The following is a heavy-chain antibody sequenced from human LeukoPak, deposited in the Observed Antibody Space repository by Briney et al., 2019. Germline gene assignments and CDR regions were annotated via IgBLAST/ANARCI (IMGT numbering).Heavy chain of an antibody. CDR3: ARAIQSGGYFDY. D-gene: IGHD5-18*01. Sequence: PSETLSLTCAVSGYSISSGYYWGWIRRPPGQGLERIGSIYHSGNTYYNPSLASRVTISVDTSKNQFSLKLNSVTAADTAVYYCARAIQSGGYFDYWGQGILVTVSS. CDR2: IYHSGNT. CDR1: GYSISSGYY. V-gene: IGHV4-38-2*01. J-gene: IGHJ4*02.